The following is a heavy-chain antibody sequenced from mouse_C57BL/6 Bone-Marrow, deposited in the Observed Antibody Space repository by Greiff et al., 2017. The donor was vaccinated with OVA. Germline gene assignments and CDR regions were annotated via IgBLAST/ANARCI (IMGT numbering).Heavy chain of an antibody. CDR3: ARLPWLLEDY. J-gene: IGHJ2*01. V-gene: IGHV1-64*01. CDR1: GYTFTSYC. D-gene: IGHD2-3*01. CDR2: IHPNSGST. Sequence: VQLQQSGAELVKPGASVKLSCKASGYTFTSYCMHWVKQRPGQGLEWIGMIHPNSGSTNYNEKFKSKATLTVDKSSSTAYMQLSSLTSEDSAVYYCARLPWLLEDYWGQGTTLTVSS.